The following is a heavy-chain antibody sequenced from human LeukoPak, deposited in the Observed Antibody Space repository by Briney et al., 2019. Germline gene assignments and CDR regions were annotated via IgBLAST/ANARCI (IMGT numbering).Heavy chain of an antibody. D-gene: IGHD3-22*01. CDR2: IYYSGSS. J-gene: IGHJ3*02. CDR3: ARGNYDSSGYGGAFDI. CDR1: GDSISNHY. V-gene: IGHV4-59*11. Sequence: SETLSLTCAVAGDSISNHYWSWIRQPPGKGLEWLGYIYYSGSSNYNPSLKSRVTMSVDTSRNQFSLKLSSVTAADTAVYYCARGNYDSSGYGGAFDIWGQGTMVTVSS.